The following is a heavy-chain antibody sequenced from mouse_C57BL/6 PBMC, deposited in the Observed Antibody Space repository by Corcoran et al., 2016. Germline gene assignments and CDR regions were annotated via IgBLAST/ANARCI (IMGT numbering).Heavy chain of an antibody. V-gene: IGHV1-69*01. CDR3: ARFFYGNADY. J-gene: IGHJ2*01. Sequence: QVQLQQPGAELVMPGASVKLSCTASGYTFTSYWLHWVKQRPGQGLEWIGEIDPSDSYTNYNQKFKGKSTLTVDKSSSTAYMQLSSLTSEDSAVYYCARFFYGNADYWGQGTTLTVSS. D-gene: IGHD2-1*01. CDR1: GYTFTSYW. CDR2: IDPSDSYT.